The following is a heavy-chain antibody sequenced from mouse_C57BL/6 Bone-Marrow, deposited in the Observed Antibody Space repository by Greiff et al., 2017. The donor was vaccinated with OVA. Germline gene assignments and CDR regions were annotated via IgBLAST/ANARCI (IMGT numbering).Heavy chain of an antibody. CDR2: INPSTGGT. D-gene: IGHD4-1*02. CDR3: ARSMAQRGRFAY. CDR1: GYSFTGYY. V-gene: IGHV1-42*01. J-gene: IGHJ3*01. Sequence: EVQRVESGPELVKPGASVKISCNASGYSFTGYYMNWVKQSPEKSLEWIGEINPSTGGTTYNQKFKAKATLTVDKSSSTAYMQLKSLTSEDSAVYYCARSMAQRGRFAYWGQGTLVTVSA.